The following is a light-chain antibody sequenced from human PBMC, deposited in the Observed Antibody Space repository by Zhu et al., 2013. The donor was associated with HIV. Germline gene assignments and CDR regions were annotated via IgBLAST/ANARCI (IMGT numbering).Light chain of an antibody. CDR1: QSVNNNN. V-gene: IGKV3-20*01. CDR2: GAS. CDR3: QQYDNTPVT. Sequence: EIVLTQSPGTLSLSPGERATLSCRASQSVNNNNLAWYQQKPGQAPRLLIYGASSRAAGTPDRFSGSGSGTDFTLTISRLEPEDFAVYYCQQYDNTPVTFGGGTKVEIK. J-gene: IGKJ4*01.